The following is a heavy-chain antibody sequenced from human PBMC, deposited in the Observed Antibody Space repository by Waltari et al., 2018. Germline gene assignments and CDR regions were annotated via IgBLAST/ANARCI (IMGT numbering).Heavy chain of an antibody. CDR2: INCYGDKT. V-gene: IGHV3-23*01. J-gene: IGHJ3*01. D-gene: IGHD1-1*01. Sequence: EVQVLESGGGLVQPGGSLRLTCAASGFIFNNYAINWVRQAPGKGLEWVSGINCYGDKTYYADSVKGRFTLSRDNSRNTLSLQMSSLRPEDTAVYYCAKVGVGLTTWYPFDVWGQGTMVTVSS. CDR1: GFIFNNYA. CDR3: AKVGVGLTTWYPFDV.